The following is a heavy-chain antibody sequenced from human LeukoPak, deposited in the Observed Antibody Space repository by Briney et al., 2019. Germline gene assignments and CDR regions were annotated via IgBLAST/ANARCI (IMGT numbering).Heavy chain of an antibody. J-gene: IGHJ4*02. CDR2: INPNSGGT. Sequence: ASVKVSCKASGYTFTGYYMHWVRQAPGQGLEWMGWINPNSGGTNYAQKFQGRVTMTRDTSISTAYMELSRLRSDDTAVYYCARLYYDSSGYDFDHWGQGTLVTVSS. CDR1: GYTFTGYY. D-gene: IGHD3-22*01. CDR3: ARLYYDSSGYDFDH. V-gene: IGHV1-2*02.